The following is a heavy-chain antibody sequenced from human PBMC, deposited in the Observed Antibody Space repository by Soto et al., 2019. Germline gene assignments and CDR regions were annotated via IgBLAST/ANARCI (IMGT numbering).Heavy chain of an antibody. CDR1: GGTFNSYT. D-gene: IGHD2-2*01. V-gene: IGHV1-69*06. J-gene: IGHJ5*02. CDR3: ARGPYCSSTGCRRWVWFDP. CDR2: IIPISGSA. Sequence: QVQLVQSGAEVKKPGSSVKVSCKASGGTFNSYTINWVRQAPGQGLEWLGGIIPISGSAKYAQKFQGRVTLTAVKSTRTAYMELSSLTSDDTAVYYCARGPYCSSTGCRRWVWFDPWGQGTLVTVSS.